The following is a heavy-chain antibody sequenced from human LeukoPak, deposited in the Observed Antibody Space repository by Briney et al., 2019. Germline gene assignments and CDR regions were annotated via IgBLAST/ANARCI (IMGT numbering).Heavy chain of an antibody. J-gene: IGHJ6*03. CDR1: GGSISSYY. CDR3: ARGSRGAAAGRRSYYYYYMDV. Sequence: SETLSLTCTVSGGSISSYYWSWIRQPAGKGLEWLGRIYASGSTNYNPSLKSRVTMSVDTSQNQFSLKLSSVTAADTAVYYCARGSRGAAAGRRSYYYYYMDVWGKGTTVTVSS. CDR2: IYASGST. V-gene: IGHV4-4*07. D-gene: IGHD6-13*01.